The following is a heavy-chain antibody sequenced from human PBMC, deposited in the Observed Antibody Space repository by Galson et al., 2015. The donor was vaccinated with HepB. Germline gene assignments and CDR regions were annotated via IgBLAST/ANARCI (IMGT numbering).Heavy chain of an antibody. CDR1: GFTFSSYG. V-gene: IGHV3-33*08. J-gene: IGHJ2*01. CDR2: IWYDGSNK. Sequence: SLRLSCAASGFTFSSYGMHWVRQAPGKGLEWVAVIWYDGSNKYYADSVKGRFTISRDNSKNTLYLQMNSLRAEDTAVYYCARGGSDIVVVPAAIYGYFDLWGRGTLVTVSS. D-gene: IGHD2-2*02. CDR3: ARGGSDIVVVPAAIYGYFDL.